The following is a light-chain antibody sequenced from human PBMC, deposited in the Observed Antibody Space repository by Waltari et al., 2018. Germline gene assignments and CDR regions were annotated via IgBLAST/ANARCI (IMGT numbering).Light chain of an antibody. CDR2: DAS. V-gene: IGKV3-11*01. CDR1: QRVSSY. Sequence: EIVLTQSPATLSLSPGERATLSCRASQRVSSYLAWYQQQHGQAPRLLIYDASNRATGIPARFSGSGSGTDFTLTISSLEPEDFAVYYCQQRSNWRFTFGPGTKVDIK. CDR3: QQRSNWRFT. J-gene: IGKJ3*01.